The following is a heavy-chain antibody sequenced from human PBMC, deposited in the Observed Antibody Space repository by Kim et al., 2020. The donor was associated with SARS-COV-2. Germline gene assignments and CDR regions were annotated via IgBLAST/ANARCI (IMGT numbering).Heavy chain of an antibody. J-gene: IGHJ4*02. V-gene: IGHV1-69*04. CDR3: ARGPAPYYDSSGYYAY. Sequence: KFQGRVTITADKSPSTAYMELSSLRSEDTAVYYCARGPAPYYDSSGYYAYWGQGTLVTVSS. D-gene: IGHD3-22*01.